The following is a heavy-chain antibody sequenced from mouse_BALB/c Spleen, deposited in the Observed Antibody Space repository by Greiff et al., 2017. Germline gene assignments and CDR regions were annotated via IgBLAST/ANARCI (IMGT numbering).Heavy chain of an antibody. Sequence: QVQLQQSGADLAKPGASVKMSCKASGYTFTSYWMHWVKQRPGQGLEWIGYINPSTGYTEYNQKFKDKATLTADKSSSTAYMQLSSLTSEDSAVYYCARSEGNYDFDYWGQGTTLTVSS. CDR2: INPSTGYT. V-gene: IGHV1-7*01. CDR1: GYTFTSYW. CDR3: ARSEGNYDFDY. J-gene: IGHJ2*01. D-gene: IGHD2-1*01.